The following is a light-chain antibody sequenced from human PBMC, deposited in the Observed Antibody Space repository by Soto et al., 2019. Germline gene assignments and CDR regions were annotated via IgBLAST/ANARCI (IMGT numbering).Light chain of an antibody. CDR1: QSVSTN. CDR3: QHHNTWPPVYT. CDR2: DAS. J-gene: IGKJ2*01. Sequence: EMVLTQSPATLSVSPGGRATLSCRASQSVSTNSAWYQQKPGQAPRLLIYDASTRATAIPARFSGSGSGTEFTLTISSLQSEDFAVYYCQHHNTWPPVYTFGQGTKLEIK. V-gene: IGKV3D-15*01.